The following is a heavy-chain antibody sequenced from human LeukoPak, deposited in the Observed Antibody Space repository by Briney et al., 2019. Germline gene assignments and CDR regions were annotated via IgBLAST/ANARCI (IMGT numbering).Heavy chain of an antibody. CDR3: ARQSGSSWFYYFDY. CDR1: DDSVSSSNYF. J-gene: IGHJ4*02. D-gene: IGHD6-13*01. CDR2: IYYSGST. Sequence: SETLSLTCTVSDDSVSSSNYFWGWIRQPPGKGLEWIGSIYYSGSTYYNPSLKSRVTISVDTSKNQFSLKLSSVTAADTAVYYCARQSGSSWFYYFDYWGQGTLVTVSS. V-gene: IGHV4-39*01.